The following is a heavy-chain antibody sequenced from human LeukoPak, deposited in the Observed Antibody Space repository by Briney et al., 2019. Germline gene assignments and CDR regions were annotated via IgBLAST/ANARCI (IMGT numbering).Heavy chain of an antibody. CDR2: MNPNSGDT. Sequence: VASVTVSCKTSGYTFTNYDINWVRQATGQGLEWMGWMNPNSGDTGYAHKFQGRVTMTANTCINTAYMELSSLRSEDTAVYYCARDNSVGDSAWWFDPWGQGTLVTVSS. V-gene: IGHV1-8*01. D-gene: IGHD5-12*01. CDR3: ARDNSVGDSAWWFDP. J-gene: IGHJ5*02. CDR1: GYTFTNYD.